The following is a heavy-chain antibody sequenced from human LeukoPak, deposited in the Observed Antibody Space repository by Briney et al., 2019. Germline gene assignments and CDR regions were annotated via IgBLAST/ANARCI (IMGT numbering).Heavy chain of an antibody. CDR2: IIATGGST. V-gene: IGHV3-23*01. J-gene: IGHJ3*02. CDR1: GFTFSSYA. Sequence: PGASLRLSCAAAGFTFSSYAMSWVRQAPGKGLEWVSRIIATGGSTYYADSVKGRFAISRDNSKNTLYLQLNSLRVEDTAVYYCAKEKTSGWDQDAFDIWGQGTMVTVSS. D-gene: IGHD6-19*01. CDR3: AKEKTSGWDQDAFDI.